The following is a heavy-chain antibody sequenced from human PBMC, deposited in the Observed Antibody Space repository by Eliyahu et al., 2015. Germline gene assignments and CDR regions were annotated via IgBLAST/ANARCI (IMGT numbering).Heavy chain of an antibody. CDR3: ARVGDSGWSTSDY. D-gene: IGHD6-19*01. Sequence: RFTISRDNSKNTLYLQMGSLRAEDMAVYYCARVGDSGWSTSDYWGQGTLVTVSS. J-gene: IGHJ4*02. V-gene: IGHV3-64*01.